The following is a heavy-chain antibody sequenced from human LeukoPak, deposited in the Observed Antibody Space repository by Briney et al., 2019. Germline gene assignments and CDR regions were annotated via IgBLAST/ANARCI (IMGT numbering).Heavy chain of an antibody. J-gene: IGHJ4*02. CDR2: IYHSGST. CDR3: ARDVIIDSSGYSNYFDY. CDR1: GYSISSGYY. Sequence: SETLSLTCTVSGYSISSGYYWGWIRQPPGKGLEWIGSIYHSGSTYYNPSLKSRVTISVDTSKNQFSLKLSSVTAADTAVYYCARDVIIDSSGYSNYFDYWGQGTLVTVSS. V-gene: IGHV4-38-2*02. D-gene: IGHD3-22*01.